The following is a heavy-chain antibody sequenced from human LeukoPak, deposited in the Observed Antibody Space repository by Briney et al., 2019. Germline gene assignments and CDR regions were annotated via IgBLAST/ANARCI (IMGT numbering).Heavy chain of an antibody. CDR2: INPNSGGT. CDR3: ARGLYCSGGSCRPVKVLQVGYYFDY. D-gene: IGHD2-15*01. V-gene: IGHV1-2*02. CDR1: GYTFTGYY. J-gene: IGHJ4*02. Sequence: ASVKVSCKASGYTFTGYYMHWVRQAPGQGLEWMGWINPNSGGTNYAQKFQGRVTMTRDTSISTAYMELSRLRSDDTAVYYCARGLYCSGGSCRPVKVLQVGYYFDYWGQGTLVTVSS.